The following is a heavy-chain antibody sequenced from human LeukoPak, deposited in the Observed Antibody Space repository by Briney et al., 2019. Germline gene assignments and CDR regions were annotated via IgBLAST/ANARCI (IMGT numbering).Heavy chain of an antibody. CDR3: ARVRVGIAAAGFDY. V-gene: IGHV1-69*01. CDR2: IIPIFGTA. D-gene: IGHD6-13*01. Sequence: SVKVSCKASGGTFSSYAISWVRQAPGQGLEWMGGIIPIFGTANYAQKFQGRVTITADESTSTAYMELSNLRSGDTAVYYCARVRVGIAAAGFDYWGQGTLVTVSS. J-gene: IGHJ4*02. CDR1: GGTFSSYA.